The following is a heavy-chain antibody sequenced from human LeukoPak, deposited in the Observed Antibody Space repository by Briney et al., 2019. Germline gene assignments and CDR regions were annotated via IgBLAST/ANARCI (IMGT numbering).Heavy chain of an antibody. Sequence: ASEKVSCKASGYTFTSYGISWVRQAPGQGLEWMGWISAYNGNTNYAQKLQGRVTMTTDTSASTAYMELRSLRSDDTAVYYCARQTEWLRLGNWFDPWGQGTLVTVSS. CDR2: ISAYNGNT. J-gene: IGHJ5*02. D-gene: IGHD5-12*01. CDR1: GYTFTSYG. V-gene: IGHV1-18*01. CDR3: ARQTEWLRLGNWFDP.